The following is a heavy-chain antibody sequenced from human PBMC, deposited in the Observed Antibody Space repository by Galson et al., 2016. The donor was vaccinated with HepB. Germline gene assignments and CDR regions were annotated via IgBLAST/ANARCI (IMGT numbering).Heavy chain of an antibody. D-gene: IGHD3-16*02. V-gene: IGHV3-73*01. Sequence: SLRLSCAASGFTFSGSAMHWVRQASGKGLEWVGRIRSKANSYATAYAASVKGRFIISRDDSENTAYLQMNSLKTEDTAVYYCTAVNWPFFDYWGQGTLVTVSS. J-gene: IGHJ4*02. CDR2: IRSKANSYAT. CDR1: GFTFSGSA. CDR3: TAVNWPFFDY.